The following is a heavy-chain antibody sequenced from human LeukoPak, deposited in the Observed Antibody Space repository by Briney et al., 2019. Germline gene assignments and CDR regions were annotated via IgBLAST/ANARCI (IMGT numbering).Heavy chain of an antibody. J-gene: IGHJ4*02. Sequence: GRSLRLSCAASGFTFSSYAMHWVRQAPGKGLEWVAVISYDGSNKYYADSVKGRFTISRDNSKNTLYLQMNSLRAEDTAVYYCARAIGRRFLEWLLTGYYFDYWGQGTLVTVSS. D-gene: IGHD3-3*01. V-gene: IGHV3-30-3*01. CDR3: ARAIGRRFLEWLLTGYYFDY. CDR2: ISYDGSNK. CDR1: GFTFSSYA.